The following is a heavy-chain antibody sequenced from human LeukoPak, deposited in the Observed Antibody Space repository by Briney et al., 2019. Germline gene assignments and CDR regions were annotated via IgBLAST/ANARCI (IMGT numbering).Heavy chain of an antibody. CDR3: ARLAYCGGDCYLEAFDI. CDR1: GFTFSDYY. J-gene: IGHJ3*02. CDR2: ISSSGSTI. Sequence: NTGGSLRLSCAASGFTFSDYYMSWIRQAPGKGLEWVSYISSSGSTIYYADSVKGRFTISRDNAKNSLYLQMNSLRAEDTAVYYCARLAYCGGDCYLEAFDIWGQGTMVTVSS. D-gene: IGHD2-21*02. V-gene: IGHV3-11*01.